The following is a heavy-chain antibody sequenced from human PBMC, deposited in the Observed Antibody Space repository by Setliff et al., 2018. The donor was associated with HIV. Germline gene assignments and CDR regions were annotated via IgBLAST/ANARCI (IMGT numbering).Heavy chain of an antibody. CDR3: ARIYDSSGYYRAPIGWFDP. D-gene: IGHD3-22*01. CDR1: GYSISSGYY. Sequence: PSETLSLTCAVSGYSISSGYYWGWIRQPPGKGLEWIGSIYHSGSTYYDPSLKSRVTISVDTSKNQFSLKLSSVTAADTAVYYCARIYDSSGYYRAPIGWFDPWGQGTLVTVS. V-gene: IGHV4-38-2*01. CDR2: IYHSGST. J-gene: IGHJ5*02.